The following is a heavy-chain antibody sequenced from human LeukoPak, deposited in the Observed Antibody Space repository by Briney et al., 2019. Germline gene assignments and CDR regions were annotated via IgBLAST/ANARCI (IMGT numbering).Heavy chain of an antibody. CDR3: ARDVVVVAAPSGAFDI. Sequence: ASVKVSCKASGGTFSSYAISWVRQAPGQGLEWMGGIIPIFGTANYAQKFQGRVTITADESTSTAYMELSSLRSEDTAVYCCARDVVVVAAPSGAFDIWGQGTMVTVSS. CDR1: GGTFSSYA. V-gene: IGHV1-69*13. J-gene: IGHJ3*02. D-gene: IGHD2-15*01. CDR2: IIPIFGTA.